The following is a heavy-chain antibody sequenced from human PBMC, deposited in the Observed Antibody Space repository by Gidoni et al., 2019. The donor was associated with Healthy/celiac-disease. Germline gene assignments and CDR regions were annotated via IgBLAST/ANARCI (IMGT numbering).Heavy chain of an antibody. Sequence: EVQLLESGGGLVQPGGSLRLSCAASGFTCSSYAMSWVRQAPGKGLEWVSAISGSGGSTYYADSVKGRFTISRDNSKNTLYLQMNSLRAEDTAVYYCAKKYPPDNRYCSSTSCYPDFDYWGQGTLVTVSS. CDR1: GFTCSSYA. CDR3: AKKYPPDNRYCSSTSCYPDFDY. V-gene: IGHV3-23*01. CDR2: ISGSGGST. J-gene: IGHJ4*02. D-gene: IGHD2-2*01.